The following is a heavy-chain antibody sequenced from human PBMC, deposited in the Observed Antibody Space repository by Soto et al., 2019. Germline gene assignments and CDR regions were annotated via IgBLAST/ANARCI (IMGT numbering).Heavy chain of an antibody. CDR2: IYYSGST. CDR1: GGSISSGGYY. J-gene: IGHJ3*02. V-gene: IGHV4-31*02. Sequence: SETLSLTCTVSGGSISSGGYYWSWIRQHPGKGLEWIGYIYYSGSTYYNPSLKSRVTISVDTSKNQFSLKLSSVTAADTAVYYCARARLVLLWFGESHDAFDIRGQGTMVTVSS. CDR3: ARARLVLLWFGESHDAFDI. D-gene: IGHD3-10*01.